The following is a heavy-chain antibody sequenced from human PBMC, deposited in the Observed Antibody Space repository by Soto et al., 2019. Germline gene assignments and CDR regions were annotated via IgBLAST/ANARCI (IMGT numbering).Heavy chain of an antibody. J-gene: IGHJ4*02. V-gene: IGHV1-3*01. CDR3: ARAEGYYDFWSGYSS. Sequence: GASVKVSCKASGYTFTSYAMHWVPQAPGQRLEWMGWINAGNGNTKYSQKFQGWVTMTRDTSISTAYMELSRLRSDDTAVYYCARAEGYYDFWSGYSSWGQGTLVTVSS. CDR1: GYTFTSYA. CDR2: INAGNGNT. D-gene: IGHD3-3*01.